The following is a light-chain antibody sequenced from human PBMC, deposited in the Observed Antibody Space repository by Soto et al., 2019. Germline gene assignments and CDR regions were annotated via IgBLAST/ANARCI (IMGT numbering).Light chain of an antibody. CDR3: QQYGSSPET. V-gene: IGKV3-20*01. Sequence: ENVLTQSPGTLSLSPGERATLSCRASQSVTNNYLAWYQQKPGQAPRLLIYGTSNRATAIPDRFSGSGSETDFTLTISRLEPEDCAVYYCQQYGSSPETFGQGTKLEIK. J-gene: IGKJ2*01. CDR1: QSVTNNY. CDR2: GTS.